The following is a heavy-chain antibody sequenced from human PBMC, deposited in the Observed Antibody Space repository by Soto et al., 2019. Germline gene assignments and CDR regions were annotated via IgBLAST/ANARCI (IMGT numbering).Heavy chain of an antibody. CDR1: GGSISSGGYY. Sequence: KPSETLSLTCTVSGGSISSGGYYWSWIRQHPGKGLDRIGYIYYIGGTYYYPSLKSRVTISVDTSKNQFSLKLSSVTAADTAAYYCARDRGPFDPWGQGTLVTVSS. V-gene: IGHV4-31*03. J-gene: IGHJ5*02. CDR3: ARDRGPFDP. CDR2: IYYIGGT.